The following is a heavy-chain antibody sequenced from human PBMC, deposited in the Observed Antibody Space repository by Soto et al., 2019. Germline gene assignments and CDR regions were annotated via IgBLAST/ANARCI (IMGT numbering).Heavy chain of an antibody. CDR1: GFTFSSYA. Sequence: EVQLLESGGGLVQPGGSLRLSCAATGFTFSSYAMSWVRQAPGKGLEWVSAISGSGGSTYYADSVKGRFTISRDNSKNTLYLQMNSLRAEDTAVYYCAKDGVVVTAPWYFDYWGQGTLVTVSS. V-gene: IGHV3-23*01. CDR2: ISGSGGST. J-gene: IGHJ4*02. CDR3: AKDGVVVTAPWYFDY. D-gene: IGHD2-21*02.